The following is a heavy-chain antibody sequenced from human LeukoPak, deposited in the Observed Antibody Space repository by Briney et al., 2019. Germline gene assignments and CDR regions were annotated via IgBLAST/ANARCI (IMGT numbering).Heavy chain of an antibody. CDR2: IIPIFGTA. CDR3: ARCLGSGSYYYYGMDV. CDR1: GGTFSSYA. V-gene: IGHV1-69*13. Sequence: ASVKVSCKASGGTFSSYAISWVRQAPGQGLEWMGGIIPIFGTANYAQKFQGRVTITADESTSTAYMELSSLRSEDTAVYYCARCLGSGSYYYYGMDVWGQGTTVTVSS. J-gene: IGHJ6*02. D-gene: IGHD3-10*01.